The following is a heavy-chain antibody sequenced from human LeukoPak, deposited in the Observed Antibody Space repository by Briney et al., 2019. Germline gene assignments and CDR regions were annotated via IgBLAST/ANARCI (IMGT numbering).Heavy chain of an antibody. CDR2: IYTSGST. V-gene: IGHV4-4*07. J-gene: IGHJ4*02. Sequence: SETLSLICTVSGGSISSYYWSWIRQPAGKGLEWIGRIYTSGSTNYNPSLKSRVTMSVDTSKNQFSLKLSSVTAADTAVYYCARRNYDFWSGYYDYWGQGTLVTVSS. CDR3: ARRNYDFWSGYYDY. D-gene: IGHD3-3*01. CDR1: GGSISSYY.